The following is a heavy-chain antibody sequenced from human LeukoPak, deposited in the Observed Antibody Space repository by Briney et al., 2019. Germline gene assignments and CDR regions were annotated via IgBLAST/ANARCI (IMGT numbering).Heavy chain of an antibody. V-gene: IGHV1-8*01. J-gene: IGHJ4*02. D-gene: IGHD3-22*01. CDR1: GYTFTSYD. CDR3: ARGISSSSGTIDY. Sequence: ASVTVSFKASGYTFTSYDINWVRQATGQGLEWMGWMNPNSGNTGYAQKFQGRVTMTRNTSISTAYMELSSLRSEDTAVYYCARGISSSSGTIDYWGQGTLVTVSS. CDR2: MNPNSGNT.